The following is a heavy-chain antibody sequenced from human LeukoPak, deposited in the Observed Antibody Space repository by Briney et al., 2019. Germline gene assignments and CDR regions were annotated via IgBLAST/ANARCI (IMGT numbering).Heavy chain of an antibody. Sequence: PGGSLRLPCVASGFTLSNHAMHWVRQGPGKGLEYVSAISLTGDSTYYANSVKGRFTISRDDSKNTLYLQMGSLRTEDMAVYYCARSYASGIHYMDVWGKGSTVTVSS. CDR1: GFTLSNHA. J-gene: IGHJ6*03. CDR3: ARSYASGIHYMDV. D-gene: IGHD3-10*01. CDR2: ISLTGDST. V-gene: IGHV3-64*01.